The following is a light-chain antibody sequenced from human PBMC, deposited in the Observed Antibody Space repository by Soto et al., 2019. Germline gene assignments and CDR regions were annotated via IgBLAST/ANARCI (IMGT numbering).Light chain of an antibody. Sequence: DNQMTQSPSTLSAAVGDRVTITCRASQSISSWLAWYQQKPGKAPKLLIFDASSLESGVPSRFSGSGSGTEFSLTISSLQPDDFATYYCQQYNSYTFGQGTKLEIK. J-gene: IGKJ2*01. CDR2: DAS. CDR1: QSISSW. V-gene: IGKV1-5*01. CDR3: QQYNSYT.